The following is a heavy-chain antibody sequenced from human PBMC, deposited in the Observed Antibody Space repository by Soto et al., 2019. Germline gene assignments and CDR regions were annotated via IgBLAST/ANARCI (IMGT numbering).Heavy chain of an antibody. CDR2: ISGSGGST. V-gene: IGHV3-23*01. J-gene: IGHJ4*02. Sequence: GGSLRLSCAASGFTFSSYAMSWVRQAPGKGLEWVSAISGSGGSTYYADSVKGRFTISRDNSKNTLYLQMNSLRAEDTAVYYCAKDRGYSSSALLCYFDYWGQGTLVTVSS. D-gene: IGHD6-6*01. CDR1: GFTFSSYA. CDR3: AKDRGYSSSALLCYFDY.